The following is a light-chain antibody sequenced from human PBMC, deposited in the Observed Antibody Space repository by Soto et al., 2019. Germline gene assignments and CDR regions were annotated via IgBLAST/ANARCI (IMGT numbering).Light chain of an antibody. CDR2: AAS. V-gene: IGKV1-39*01. Sequence: IQITQSPSSLSASVGDRVTITCRASQSISSYLNWYQQKPGKAPKLLIYAASSLQSGVPSRFSGSGSGTDFTLTVSSLEPEDFAVYYCQQRSNWPWTFGQGTKVDIK. CDR3: QQRSNWPWT. J-gene: IGKJ1*01. CDR1: QSISSY.